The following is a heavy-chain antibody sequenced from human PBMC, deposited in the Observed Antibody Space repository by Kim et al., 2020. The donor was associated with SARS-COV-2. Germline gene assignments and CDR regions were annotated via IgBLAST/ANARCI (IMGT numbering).Heavy chain of an antibody. CDR1: GGSFSGYY. D-gene: IGHD3-22*01. CDR3: ARGRHSSLPSIYYGMDV. J-gene: IGHJ6*02. V-gene: IGHV4-34*01. CDR2: INHSRST. Sequence: SETLSLTCAVYGGSFSGYYWSWIRQPPGKGLEWIGDINHSRSTNYNPSLKTRVTISVDTSNNQFSLKLSSVPAADTAVYYCARGRHSSLPSIYYGMDVWGQGTTVTVSS.